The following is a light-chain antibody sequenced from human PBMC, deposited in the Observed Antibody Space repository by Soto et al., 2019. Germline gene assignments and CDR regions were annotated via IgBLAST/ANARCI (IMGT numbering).Light chain of an antibody. CDR3: QQYDRSPAT. Sequence: EIVLTQSPGTLSLSPGERATLSCRASQSVTSGYLAWYQQRPGQAPRLLINGASSRASGIPDRFIGSGSGKDFTLTNSRLEPEDFSVYHCQQYDRSPATFGQGTKLEIK. CDR1: QSVTSGY. J-gene: IGKJ2*01. CDR2: GAS. V-gene: IGKV3-20*01.